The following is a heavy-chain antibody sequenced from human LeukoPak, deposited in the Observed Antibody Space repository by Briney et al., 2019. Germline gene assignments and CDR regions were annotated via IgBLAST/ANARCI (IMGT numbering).Heavy chain of an antibody. V-gene: IGHV1-69-2*01. J-gene: IGHJ4*02. CDR2: VDPEDGEA. Sequence: ASVKVSCKVSGYTFTDYYMHWVQQAPGKGLEWMGLVDPEDGEAIYAEKFQGRVTITADTSTDTAYMELSSLRSEDTAVYYCASLSESVLHYWGQGTLVTVSS. CDR3: ASLSESVLHY. D-gene: IGHD1-26*01. CDR1: GYTFTDYY.